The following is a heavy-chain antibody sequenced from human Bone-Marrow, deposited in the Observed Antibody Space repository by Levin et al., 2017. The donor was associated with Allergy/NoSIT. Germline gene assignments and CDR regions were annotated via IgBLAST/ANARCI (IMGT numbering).Heavy chain of an antibody. D-gene: IGHD1-14*01. CDR1: GDSVSSGRYY. Sequence: PSETLSLTCFVSGDSVSSGRYYWSWIRQTPGKGLEWIGYIYHTGSGSTNYNPSLESRITISADTSRNQFSLELRSVTAADTAVYYCSSCATTLVWFDPWGQGTPVTVSS. CDR2: IYHTGSGST. V-gene: IGHV4-61*01. CDR3: SSCATTLVWFDP. J-gene: IGHJ5*02.